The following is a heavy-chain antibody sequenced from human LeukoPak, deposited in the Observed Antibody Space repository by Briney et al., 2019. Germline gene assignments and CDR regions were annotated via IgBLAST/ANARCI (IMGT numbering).Heavy chain of an antibody. CDR2: ISGSGGST. V-gene: IGHV3-23*01. J-gene: IGHJ3*02. CDR1: GFTFSSYA. D-gene: IGHD3-22*01. CDR3: AKDMYYYDSGVDI. Sequence: TGGSLRLSCAASGFTFSSYAMSWVRQAPGKVLEWVSAISGSGGSTYYADSVKGRFTISRDNAKNSLYLQMNSLRAEDTALYYCAKDMYYYDSGVDIWGQGTMVTVSS.